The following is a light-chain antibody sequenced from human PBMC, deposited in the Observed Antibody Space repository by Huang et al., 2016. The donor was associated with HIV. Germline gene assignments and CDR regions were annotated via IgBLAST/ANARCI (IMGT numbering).Light chain of an antibody. V-gene: IGKV1-13*02. Sequence: QLTQSPPSLSASVGDTIIFSCRASQDIGTSLAWYQQKTGRAPKLLISGASPVQTGVPARLSGDSAGTFFTLFITGLQPEDFATYYCQQLHTYPITFGQGTRLDIK. CDR3: QQLHTYPIT. J-gene: IGKJ5*01. CDR2: GAS. CDR1: QDIGTS.